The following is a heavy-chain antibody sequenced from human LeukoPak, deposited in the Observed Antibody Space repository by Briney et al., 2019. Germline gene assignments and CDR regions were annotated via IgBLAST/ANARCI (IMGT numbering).Heavy chain of an antibody. Sequence: SGFTFDDXXXXXXRXXXGXXXXXVSAINWNGASTGYADSVKGRFTISRDDAKNSLYLQMNSLRAEDTALYYCARGGGGSYGSDYWGQGTLVTVSS. J-gene: IGHJ4*02. V-gene: IGHV3-20*03. D-gene: IGHD1-26*01. CDR2: INWNGAST. CDR1: GFTFDDXX. CDR3: ARGGGGSYGSDY.